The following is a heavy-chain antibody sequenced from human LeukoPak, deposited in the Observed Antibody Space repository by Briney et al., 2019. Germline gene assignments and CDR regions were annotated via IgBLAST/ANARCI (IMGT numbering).Heavy chain of an antibody. D-gene: IGHD1-26*01. J-gene: IGHJ4*02. Sequence: PGGSLRLSCAASGFTFSSYTMHWIRQAPGKGLEWVSSISGSNSYIFYADSVKGRFTISRDNAKKSLYLQMNGLRAEDTAVFYCARDDSGSYPNYFENWGQGTLVTVSS. CDR2: ISGSNSYI. V-gene: IGHV3-21*01. CDR3: ARDDSGSYPNYFEN. CDR1: GFTFSSYT.